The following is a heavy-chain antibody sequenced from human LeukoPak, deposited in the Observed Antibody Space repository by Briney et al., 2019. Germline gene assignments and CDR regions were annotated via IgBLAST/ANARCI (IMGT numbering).Heavy chain of an antibody. Sequence: GGSLRLSCAASGFTFSSYWMHRVRQVPGRGLVCVSRINSEGTSTSYADSVKGRFTISRDNAKNTLYLQMNSLRAEDTAVYYCARAIHLVGAFDIWGQGTMVTVSS. CDR2: INSEGTST. J-gene: IGHJ3*02. CDR1: GFTFSSYW. V-gene: IGHV3-74*01. D-gene: IGHD1-26*01. CDR3: ARAIHLVGAFDI.